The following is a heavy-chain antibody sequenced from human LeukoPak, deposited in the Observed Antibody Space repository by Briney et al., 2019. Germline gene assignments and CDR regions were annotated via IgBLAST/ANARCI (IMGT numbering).Heavy chain of an antibody. V-gene: IGHV4-31*03. J-gene: IGHJ3*01. CDR1: GGSISSGGYY. CDR3: ARNFDSYNAFDV. CDR2: IHYSGST. D-gene: IGHD3-22*01. Sequence: PSETLSLTCTVSGGSISSGGYYWSWIRQHPGKGLEWIGYIHYSGSTYYNPSLKSRVAISVDTSKNQFSLKLSSVTAADTAVYYCARNFDSYNAFDVWGQGTMVTVSS.